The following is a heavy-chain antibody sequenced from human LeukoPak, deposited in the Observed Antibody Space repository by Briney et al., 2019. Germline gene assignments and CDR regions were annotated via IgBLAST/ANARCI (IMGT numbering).Heavy chain of an antibody. Sequence: GGSLRLSCAASGFTFSSYAMSWIRQAPGKGLEWVSVISGSGSSTYYADSVKGRFTISRDNSKNTLYLQMNSLRAEDTAVYYCARAISYDFWSGYYHAPGYWGQGTLVTVSS. CDR3: ARAISYDFWSGYYHAPGY. CDR2: ISGSGSST. V-gene: IGHV3-23*01. D-gene: IGHD3-3*01. CDR1: GFTFSSYA. J-gene: IGHJ4*02.